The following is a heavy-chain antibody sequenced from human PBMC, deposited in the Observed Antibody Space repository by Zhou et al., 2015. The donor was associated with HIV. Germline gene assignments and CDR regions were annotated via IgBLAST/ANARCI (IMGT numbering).Heavy chain of an antibody. CDR1: GYTFTSNP. Sequence: QVQLVQSGAEERKPGASVKVSCKASGYTFTSNPIHWVRQAPGQRLEWMGWINVGNDNTKLSQNFQGRVTFTRDTSASTAYMELSSLRSEDTAVYYCARASTIIAFDYWGQGTLVTVSS. CDR2: INVGNDNT. J-gene: IGHJ4*02. CDR3: ARASTIIAFDY. D-gene: IGHD5/OR15-5a*01. V-gene: IGHV1-3*05.